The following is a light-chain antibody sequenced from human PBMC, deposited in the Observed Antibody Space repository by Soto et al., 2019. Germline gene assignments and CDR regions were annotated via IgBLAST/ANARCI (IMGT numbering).Light chain of an antibody. CDR1: QSVISN. V-gene: IGKV3-15*01. CDR3: KHYNSYRK. CDR2: GAS. Sequence: EIEMTHSPATLSVSALYIATLSFSSSQSVISNLALYQQKPGQAPRLLIYGASTMATGIPSRFSLIGSVTEFTLTISSLQPDDVASYCCKHYNSYRKFGQGTKVDIK. J-gene: IGKJ1*01.